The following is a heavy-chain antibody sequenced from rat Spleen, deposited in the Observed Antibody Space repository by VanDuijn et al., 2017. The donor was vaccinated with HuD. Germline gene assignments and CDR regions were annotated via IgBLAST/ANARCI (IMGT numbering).Heavy chain of an antibody. CDR3: ARSAKYYYDGSYYYVHFDY. CDR1: GFSLTDYS. V-gene: IGHV2S8*01. D-gene: IGHD1-12*02. Sequence: QVQLKESGPGLVQPSQTLSLTCTVSGFSLTDYSVHWVRQPPGKGLEWIAAVSSGGNTYYDSTLKSRLSISRDTSKSQVLLKMNSLQTEDSAMYFCARSAKYYYDGSYYYVHFDYWGQGVMVTVSS. CDR2: VSSGGNT. J-gene: IGHJ2*01.